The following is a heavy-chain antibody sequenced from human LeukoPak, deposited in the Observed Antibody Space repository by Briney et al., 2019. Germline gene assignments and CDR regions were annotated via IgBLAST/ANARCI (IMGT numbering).Heavy chain of an antibody. CDR3: ARESIWFGELGVDY. Sequence: ASVKVSCKASGYTFPNYYIHWVRQAPGQGLEWMGKINPSGGSTTYAQKFQGRVTITRDTSASTAYMELSSLRSEDTAVYYCARESIWFGELGVDYWGQGTLVTVSS. CDR2: INPSGGST. D-gene: IGHD3-10*01. CDR1: GYTFPNYY. V-gene: IGHV1-46*01. J-gene: IGHJ4*02.